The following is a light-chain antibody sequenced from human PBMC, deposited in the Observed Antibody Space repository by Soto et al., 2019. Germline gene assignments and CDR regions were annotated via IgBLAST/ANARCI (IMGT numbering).Light chain of an antibody. Sequence: EIVLTQSQATLSLSPGERATLSFRASQSVSSYLAWYQQKPGQAPRLLIYDASNRATGIPARFSGSGPGTDFTLTISSLEPEDFAVYYCQQRSNWPYTFGQGTKLEIK. V-gene: IGKV3D-11*02. CDR1: QSVSSY. CDR2: DAS. CDR3: QQRSNWPYT. J-gene: IGKJ2*01.